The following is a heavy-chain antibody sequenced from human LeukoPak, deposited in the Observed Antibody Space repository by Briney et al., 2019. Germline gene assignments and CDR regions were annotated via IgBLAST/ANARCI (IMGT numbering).Heavy chain of an antibody. CDR2: MNPNSGNT. Sequence: ASVKVSCKASGYTFTSYDINWVRQATGQGLEWMGWMNPNSGNTGYAQKFQGRVTMTRNTSISTAYMELSSLRSEDTAVYYCERGISRWSYVFWGGYYANLDYGGKEPLVPVPP. CDR3: ERGISRWSYVFWGGYYANLDY. V-gene: IGHV1-8*01. J-gene: IGHJ4*02. D-gene: IGHD3-3*01. CDR1: GYTFTSYD.